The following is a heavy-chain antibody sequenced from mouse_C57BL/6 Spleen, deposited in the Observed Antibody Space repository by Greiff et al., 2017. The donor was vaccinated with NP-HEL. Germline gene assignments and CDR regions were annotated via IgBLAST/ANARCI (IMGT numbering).Heavy chain of an antibody. CDR1: GYAFSSSW. D-gene: IGHD4-1*01. V-gene: IGHV1-82*01. CDR2: IYPGDGDT. CDR3: AWLGRLGWYFDV. J-gene: IGHJ1*03. Sequence: QVQLQQSGPELVKPGASVKISCKASGYAFSSSWMHWVKQRPGQGLEWIGRIYPGDGDTNYNGKFKGKATLTADKSSSTAYMQLSSLTSEDSAVYFCAWLGRLGWYFDVWGTGTTVTVSS.